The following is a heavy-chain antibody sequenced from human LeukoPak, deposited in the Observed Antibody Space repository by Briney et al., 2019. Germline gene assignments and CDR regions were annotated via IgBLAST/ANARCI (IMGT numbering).Heavy chain of an antibody. CDR3: ARDRSSYYNWFDP. V-gene: IGHV1-69*06. D-gene: IGHD3-10*01. J-gene: IGHJ5*02. CDR1: GYTFSNYG. CDR2: IIPIFGTA. Sequence: ASVKVSCKASGYTFSNYGISWVRQAPGQGLEWMGGIIPIFGTANYAQKFQGRVTITADKSTSTAYMELSSLRSEDTAVYYCARDRSSYYNWFDPWGQGTLVTVSS.